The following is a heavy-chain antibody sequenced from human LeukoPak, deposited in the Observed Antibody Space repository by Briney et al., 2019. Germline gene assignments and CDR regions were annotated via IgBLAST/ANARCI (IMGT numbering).Heavy chain of an antibody. V-gene: IGHV1-2*02. CDR1: GYTFTGYY. D-gene: IGHD3-9*01. CDR2: INPNSGGT. Sequence: GASVKVSCKASGYTFTGYYMHWVRQAPGQGLEWMGWINPNSGGTNYAQKFQGRVTMTRDTSISTAYMELSRLRSDDTAVYYCARGKLYYDILTGSDYWGQGTLVTVSS. CDR3: ARGKLYYDILTGSDY. J-gene: IGHJ4*02.